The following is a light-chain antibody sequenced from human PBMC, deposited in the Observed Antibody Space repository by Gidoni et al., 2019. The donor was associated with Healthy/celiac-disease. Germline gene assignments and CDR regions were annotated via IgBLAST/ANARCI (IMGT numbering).Light chain of an antibody. J-gene: IGKJ2*01. CDR1: QGISKY. CDR3: QQYDNLPYT. Sequence: TQIPQSPSSLSASVGDRVTITCQASQGISKYLNWYQQKPEKAPKLLIYDASNLETGVPSRFSGSRSGTDFTFTISSLQPEDIATYYCQQYDNLPYTFGQGTKLEIK. V-gene: IGKV1-33*01. CDR2: DAS.